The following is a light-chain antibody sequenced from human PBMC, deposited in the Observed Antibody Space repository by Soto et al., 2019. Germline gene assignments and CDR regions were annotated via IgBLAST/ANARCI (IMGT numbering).Light chain of an antibody. J-gene: IGLJ1*01. CDR2: EVS. CDR3: NSYTSTYTGV. V-gene: IGLV2-14*01. Sequence: QPVLTQPASVSGSPGQSITISCTGTSSDVGGYNYVSWYQQHPGKAPKLMIYEVSNRPSGVSNRFSGSKSGNTASLTISGLQAEDEADYYCNSYTSTYTGVFGTGTKLTVL. CDR1: SSDVGGYNY.